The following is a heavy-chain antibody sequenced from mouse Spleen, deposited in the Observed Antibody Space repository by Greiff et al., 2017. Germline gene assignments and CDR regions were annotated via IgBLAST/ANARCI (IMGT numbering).Heavy chain of an antibody. V-gene: IGHV5-9*01. CDR3: ARHRGTGFDY. CDR2: ISGGGGNT. Sequence: DVKLVESGGGLVKPGGSLKLSCAASGFTFSSYTMSWVRQTPEKRLEWVATISGGGGNTYYPDSVKGRFTISRDNAKNTLYLQMSSLRSEDTALYYCARHRGTGFDYWGQGTTLTVSS. D-gene: IGHD4-1*01. J-gene: IGHJ2*01. CDR1: GFTFSSYT.